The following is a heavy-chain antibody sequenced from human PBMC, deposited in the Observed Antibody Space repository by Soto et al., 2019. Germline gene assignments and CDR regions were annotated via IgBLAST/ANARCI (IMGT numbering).Heavy chain of an antibody. D-gene: IGHD3-9*01. Sequence: QVQLVQSGAEVKKPGASVKVSCKASGYTFTSYGISWVRQAPGQGLEWMGWISAYNGNTNYAQKLQGRVTMTTDTSTSTAYMELRSMRSDDTAVYYCAVALGVRYFDWTVDYWGQGTLVTVSS. V-gene: IGHV1-18*01. CDR2: ISAYNGNT. CDR1: GYTFTSYG. J-gene: IGHJ4*02. CDR3: AVALGVRYFDWTVDY.